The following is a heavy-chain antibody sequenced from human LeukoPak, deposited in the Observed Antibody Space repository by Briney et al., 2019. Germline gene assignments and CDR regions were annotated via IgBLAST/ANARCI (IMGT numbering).Heavy chain of an antibody. CDR1: GGSISGYY. J-gene: IGHJ4*02. D-gene: IGHD6-19*01. V-gene: IGHV4-59*01. CDR2: IYYSGST. Sequence: SETLSLTCTVSGGSISGYYWSWIRQPPGKGLEWIGNIYYSGSTNYNPSLKSRVTISVDTSKNQFSLKLSSVTAADTAVYYCARGYSSGWYYFDYWGQGTLVTVSS. CDR3: ARGYSSGWYYFDY.